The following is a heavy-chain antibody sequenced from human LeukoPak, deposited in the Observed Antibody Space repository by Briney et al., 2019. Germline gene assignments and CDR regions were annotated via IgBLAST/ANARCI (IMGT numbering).Heavy chain of an antibody. J-gene: IGHJ4*02. Sequence: ASVKVSCKASGYTLTNYDISWVRQAPGQGLEWMGWISAYNGDTNYARTFQGRITMTTDSSTSTVYMELRSLRSDDTAVYYCARDRDKQINLRPNYFDYWGQGTLVTVSS. CDR1: GYTLTNYD. CDR3: ARDRDKQINLRPNYFDY. V-gene: IGHV1-18*01. D-gene: IGHD3-16*01. CDR2: ISAYNGDT.